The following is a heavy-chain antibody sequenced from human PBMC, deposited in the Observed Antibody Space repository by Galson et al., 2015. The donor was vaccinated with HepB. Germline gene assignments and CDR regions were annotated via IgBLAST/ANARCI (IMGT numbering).Heavy chain of an antibody. D-gene: IGHD5-24*01. V-gene: IGHV1-2*02. J-gene: IGHJ4*02. CDR3: ARVRDGYNPCPDY. CDR2: INPNSGGT. CDR1: GYTFTGYY. Sequence: SVKVSCKASGYTFTGYYMHWVRQAPGQGLEWMGWINPNSGGTNYAQKFQGRVTMTRDTSISTAYMELSRLRSDDTAVYYCARVRDGYNPCPDYWGQGTLVTVSS.